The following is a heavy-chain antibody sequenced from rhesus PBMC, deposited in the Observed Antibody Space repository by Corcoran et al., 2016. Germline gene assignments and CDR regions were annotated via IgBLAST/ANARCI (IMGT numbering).Heavy chain of an antibody. CDR2: FSGSSSST. CDR1: GGSISSSY. Sequence: QLQLQESGPGLVKPSETLSVTCAVSGGSISSSYWSWLRQAPGKGLEWIGDFSGSSSSTNYNPSLKRRVTLSVDTSKNQFSLKLSSVTAADTAVYYCVREYSGSYFDSWGQGVLVTVSS. D-gene: IGHD6-25*01. CDR3: VREYSGSYFDS. V-gene: IGHV4-169*02. J-gene: IGHJ4*01.